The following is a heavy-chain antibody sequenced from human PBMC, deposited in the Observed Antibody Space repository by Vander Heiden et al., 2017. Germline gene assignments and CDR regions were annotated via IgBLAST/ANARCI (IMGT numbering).Heavy chain of an antibody. CDR1: GFTFSDYY. D-gene: IGHD3-10*01. Sequence: QVQLVDSGGGLVKPGGSLRLSCAASGFTFSDYYMSWIRQAPGKGLEWVSYISSSGSTIYYADAGKGRFTISRDNAKNSLYLQMNRMRAEETAVYYCASGGDTRVRGATYDYWGQGTLVTVSS. CDR3: ASGGDTRVRGATYDY. CDR2: ISSSGSTI. J-gene: IGHJ4*02. V-gene: IGHV3-11*01.